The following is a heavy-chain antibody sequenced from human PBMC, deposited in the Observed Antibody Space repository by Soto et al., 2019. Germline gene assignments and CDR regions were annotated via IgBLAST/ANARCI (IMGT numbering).Heavy chain of an antibody. CDR2: ISAYNGNT. Sequence: QVQLVQSGAEVKKPGASVKVSCKASGYTFTSYGISWVRQAPGQGLEWMGWISAYNGNTNYAQKLQGRVTMTTDTSTSTXXMXLXXLRSDDTAVYYCARERVREAYCSSTSCYASYGMDVWGQGTTVTVSS. CDR3: ARERVREAYCSSTSCYASYGMDV. J-gene: IGHJ6*02. D-gene: IGHD2-2*01. V-gene: IGHV1-18*01. CDR1: GYTFTSYG.